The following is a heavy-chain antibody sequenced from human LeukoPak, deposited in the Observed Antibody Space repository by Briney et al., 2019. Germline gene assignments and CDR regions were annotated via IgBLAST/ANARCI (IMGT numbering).Heavy chain of an antibody. CDR3: ARRSMTGSGPDYYYGMDV. CDR2: IYYSGST. V-gene: IGHV4-39*01. D-gene: IGHD3-10*01. CDR1: GGSISSSSYY. J-gene: IGHJ6*02. Sequence: PSETLSLTCTVSGGSISSSSYYWGWIRQPPGKGLEWIGSIYYSGSTYYNPSLKSRVTISVDTSKNQFSLKLSSVTAADTAVYYCARRSMTGSGPDYYYGMDVWGQGTTVTVSS.